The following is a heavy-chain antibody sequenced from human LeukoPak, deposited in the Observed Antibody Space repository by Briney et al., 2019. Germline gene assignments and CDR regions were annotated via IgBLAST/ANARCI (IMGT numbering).Heavy chain of an antibody. CDR1: VVTSTGFY. D-gene: IGHD6-19*01. Sequence: ASVNVSSKVSVVTSTGFYIHCVRQAPGHGLEWMGWINPNSGGTNYAQKFQGRVTMSRDTSISTRYMELRRLRSYDTAVYYCARAISRWPLDNWGQGTLVTVSS. CDR2: INPNSGGT. CDR3: ARAISRWPLDN. V-gene: IGHV1-2*02. J-gene: IGHJ4*02.